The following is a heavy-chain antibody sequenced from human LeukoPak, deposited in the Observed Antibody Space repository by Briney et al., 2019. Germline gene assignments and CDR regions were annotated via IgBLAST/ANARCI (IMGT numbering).Heavy chain of an antibody. J-gene: IGHJ3*02. V-gene: IGHV1-69*04. Sequence: GSSVKVSCKASGGTFSSYAISWVRQAPGQGLEWMGRIIPILGIANYAQKFQGRVTITADKSTSTAYMELSSLRSEDTAVYYCARDGSTFAGAFDIWSQGTMVTVSS. CDR3: ARDGSTFAGAFDI. CDR1: GGTFSSYA. CDR2: IIPILGIA.